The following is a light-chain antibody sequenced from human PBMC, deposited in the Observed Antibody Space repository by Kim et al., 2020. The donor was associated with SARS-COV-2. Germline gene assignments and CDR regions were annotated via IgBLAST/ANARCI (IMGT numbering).Light chain of an antibody. CDR2: DVS. CDR1: QSVSSY. CDR3: QHRSNWPST. V-gene: IGKV3-11*01. Sequence: LSPGERATLSCRASQSVSSYLAWYQQTPGQSPRLFIYDVSHRATGIPARFSGSGSGTDFTLTINSLEPEDFAVYYCQHRSNWPSTFGGGTKVDIK. J-gene: IGKJ4*01.